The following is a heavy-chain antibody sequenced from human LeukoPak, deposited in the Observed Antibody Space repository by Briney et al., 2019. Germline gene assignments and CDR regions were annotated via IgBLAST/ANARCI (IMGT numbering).Heavy chain of an antibody. D-gene: IGHD4/OR15-4a*01. V-gene: IGHV4-59*01. J-gene: IGHJ6*03. CDR2: MSYSGTT. Sequence: SETLSLTCTVSVDSISRYYWSWFRQSPGGGLQWVGYMSYSGTTNYHPSLKSRVTISEGPSKKRFSLNLNSVTAADTAMYYRARGRADRGFYYYYVDVWGKGTAVTVSS. CDR3: ARGRADRGFYYYYVDV. CDR1: VDSISRYY.